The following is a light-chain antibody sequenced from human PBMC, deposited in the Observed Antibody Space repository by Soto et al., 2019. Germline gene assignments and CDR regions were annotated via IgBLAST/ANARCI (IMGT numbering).Light chain of an antibody. Sequence: QSALTQPASVSGSPGQSITISCTGTSSDVGGYYYLSWYQQHPGKAPKLVIYEVSNRPSGVSNRFSGSKSGNTASLTISGLQAEDEGDYYCTSYTSSNTLVFGGGTQLTVL. J-gene: IGLJ2*01. CDR2: EVS. CDR1: SSDVGGYYY. CDR3: TSYTSSNTLV. V-gene: IGLV2-14*01.